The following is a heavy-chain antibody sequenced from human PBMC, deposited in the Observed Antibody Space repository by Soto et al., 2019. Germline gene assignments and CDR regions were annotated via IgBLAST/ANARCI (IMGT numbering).Heavy chain of an antibody. CDR1: GFNFIDYY. J-gene: IGHJ4*02. V-gene: IGHV3-11*06. CDR2: ISSSSSYT. Sequence: PWGSLNRSCAASGFNFIDYYMSWIRQAPGKGLELVSYISSSSSYTNYADSVKGRFTISRDNAKNSLYLQMNSLRAEDTAVYYCARVGGGSSWPFDYWGQGTLVTVSS. CDR3: ARVGGGSSWPFDY. D-gene: IGHD6-13*01.